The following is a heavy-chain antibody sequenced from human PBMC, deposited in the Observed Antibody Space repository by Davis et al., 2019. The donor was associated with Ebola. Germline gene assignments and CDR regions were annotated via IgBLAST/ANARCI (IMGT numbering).Heavy chain of an antibody. D-gene: IGHD6-6*01. J-gene: IGHJ4*02. Sequence: AASVTVSCKASGYTFTSYDINWVRQATGQGLEWMGWMNPNSGNTGYAQKFQGRVTMTRNTSISTAYMELSSLRSEDTAVYYCARDVYSSSSDYFDYWGQGTLVTVSS. CDR2: MNPNSGNT. CDR1: GYTFTSYD. V-gene: IGHV1-8*01. CDR3: ARDVYSSSSDYFDY.